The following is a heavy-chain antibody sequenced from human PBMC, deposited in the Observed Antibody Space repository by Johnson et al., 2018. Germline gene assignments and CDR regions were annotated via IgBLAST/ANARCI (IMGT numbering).Heavy chain of an antibody. CDR2: ISYDGSNK. V-gene: IGHV3-30*03. CDR3: ARDGAYCGGDCYSPEYFQH. Sequence: QVQLVESGGGVVQPGRSLRLSCAASGFTFSSYGMHWVRQAPGKGLEWVAVISYDGSNKYYEDSVKGRFTISRDNSKNSLYLQMNSLRDEDTAVDYCARDGAYCGGDCYSPEYFQHWGQGTLVTVSS. CDR1: GFTFSSYG. J-gene: IGHJ1*01. D-gene: IGHD2-21*02.